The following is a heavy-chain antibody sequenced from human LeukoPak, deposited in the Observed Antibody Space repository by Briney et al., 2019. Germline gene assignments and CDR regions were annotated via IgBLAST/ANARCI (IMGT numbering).Heavy chain of an antibody. CDR1: GYTFTGYY. CDR2: INPNSGGT. D-gene: IGHD3-10*01. V-gene: IGHV1-2*02. CDR3: ARGSVVRVTIPYFDY. J-gene: IGHJ4*02. Sequence: ASVKVSCKASGYTFTGYYMHWVRQAPGQGLEWMGWINPNSGGTNYAQKFQGRVTMTRDTSISTAYMELSRLRSDDTAVYYCARGSVVRVTIPYFDYWGQGTPVTVSS.